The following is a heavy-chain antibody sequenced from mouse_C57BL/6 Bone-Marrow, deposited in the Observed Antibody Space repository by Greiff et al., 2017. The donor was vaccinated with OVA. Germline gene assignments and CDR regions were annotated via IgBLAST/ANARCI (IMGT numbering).Heavy chain of an antibody. V-gene: IGHV14-4*01. CDR3: TTTLFAY. CDR1: GFNIKDDY. CDR2: IDPENGDT. Sequence: EVKLMESGAELVRPGASVKLSCTASGFNIKDDYMHWVKQRPEQGLEWIGWIDPENGDTEYASKFQGKATITADTSSNTAYLQLSSLTSEDTAVYYCTTTLFAYWGQGTLVTVSA. J-gene: IGHJ3*01.